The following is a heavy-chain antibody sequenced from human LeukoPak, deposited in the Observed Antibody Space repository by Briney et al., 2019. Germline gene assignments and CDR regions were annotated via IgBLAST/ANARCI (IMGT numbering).Heavy chain of an antibody. D-gene: IGHD2-2*01. Sequence: PSETLSLTCAVYGGSFSGYYWSWIRQPPGKGLEWIGEINHSGSTNYNPSLKSRVTISVDTSKNQFSLKLSSVTAADTAVYYCARARGGYCSSTSCYFDYWGQGTLVTVSS. V-gene: IGHV4-34*01. J-gene: IGHJ4*02. CDR2: INHSGST. CDR1: GGSFSGYY. CDR3: ARARGGYCSSTSCYFDY.